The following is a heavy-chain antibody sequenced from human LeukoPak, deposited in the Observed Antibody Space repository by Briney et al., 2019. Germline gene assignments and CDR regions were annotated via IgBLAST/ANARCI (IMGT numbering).Heavy chain of an antibody. J-gene: IGHJ6*02. D-gene: IGHD2-2*01. CDR1: GYTFTGYY. CDR2: INPNSGGT. V-gene: IGHV1-2*06. Sequence: GASVKVSCTASGYTFTGYYMHWVRQAPGQGLEWMGRINPNSGGTNYAQKFQGRVTMTRDTSISTAYMELSRLRSDDTAVYYCARGDIVVVPAARTYYYYGMDVWGQGTTVTVSS. CDR3: ARGDIVVVPAARTYYYYGMDV.